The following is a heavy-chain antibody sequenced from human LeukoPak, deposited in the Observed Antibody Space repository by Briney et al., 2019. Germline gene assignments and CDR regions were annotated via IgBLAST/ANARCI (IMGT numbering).Heavy chain of an antibody. V-gene: IGHV4-39*01. D-gene: IGHD2-15*01. J-gene: IGHJ4*02. CDR2: IYYSGST. CDR1: GGSISSSSYY. Sequence: SETLSLTCTVSGGSISSSSYYWGWIRQPPGKGLGWIGSIYYSGSTYYNPSLKSRVTISVDTSKNQFSLKLSSVTAADTAVYYCARLGVVVAAPFDYWGQGTLVTVSS. CDR3: ARLGVVVAAPFDY.